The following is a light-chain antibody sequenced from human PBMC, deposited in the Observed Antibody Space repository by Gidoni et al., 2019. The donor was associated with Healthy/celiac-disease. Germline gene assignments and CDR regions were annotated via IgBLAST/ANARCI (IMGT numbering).Light chain of an antibody. V-gene: IGLV1-40*01. CDR3: QSYDSSLSGSVV. CDR2: GNS. J-gene: IGLJ2*01. CDR1: SSNIGAGYD. Sequence: QSVLTQPPSVSGAPGQRVTISCTGRSSNIGAGYDVHWYQQLPGTAPKLLIYGNSNRLSGVPDRFSGSKSGTSASLAITGLQAEDEADYYCQSYDSSLSGSVVFGGGTKLTVL.